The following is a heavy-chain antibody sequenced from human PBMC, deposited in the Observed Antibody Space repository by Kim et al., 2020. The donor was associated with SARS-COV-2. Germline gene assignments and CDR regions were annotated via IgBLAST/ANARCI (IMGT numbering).Heavy chain of an antibody. CDR2: INAGNGNT. CDR1: GYTFTSYA. Sequence: ASVKVSCKASGYTFTSYAMHWVRQAPGQRLEWMGWINAGNGNTKYSQKFQGRVTITRDTSASTAYMELSSLRSEDTAVYYCARDGGDGNRYYYYGMDVWGQGTTVTVSS. V-gene: IGHV1-3*01. J-gene: IGHJ6*02. D-gene: IGHD2-21*01. CDR3: ARDGGDGNRYYYYGMDV.